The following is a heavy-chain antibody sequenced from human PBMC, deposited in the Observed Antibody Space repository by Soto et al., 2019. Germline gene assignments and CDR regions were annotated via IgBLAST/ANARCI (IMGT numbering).Heavy chain of an antibody. CDR1: GFTVSSNY. CDR2: IYSGGST. J-gene: IGHJ3*02. D-gene: IGHD4-17*01. V-gene: IGHV3-66*01. Sequence: GGSLRLSCAASGFTVSSNYMSWVRQAPGKGLEWVSVIYSGGSTYYADSVKGRFTISRDNSKNTLYLQMNSLRAEDTAVYYCARGETTVTTLPRLNAFDIWGQGTMVTVSS. CDR3: ARGETTVTTLPRLNAFDI.